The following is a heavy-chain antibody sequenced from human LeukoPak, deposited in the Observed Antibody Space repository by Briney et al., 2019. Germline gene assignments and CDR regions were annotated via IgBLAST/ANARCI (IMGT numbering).Heavy chain of an antibody. CDR2: ISWNSGSI. CDR3: AKDGIAVAGTFVDY. D-gene: IGHD6-19*01. Sequence: GGSLRLSCAASGFTFDDYAMHWVRQAPGEGLEWVSGISWNSGSIGYADSVKGRFTISRDNAKNSLYLQMNSLRAEDTALYYCAKDGIAVAGTFVDYWGQGTLATVSS. CDR1: GFTFDDYA. V-gene: IGHV3-9*01. J-gene: IGHJ4*02.